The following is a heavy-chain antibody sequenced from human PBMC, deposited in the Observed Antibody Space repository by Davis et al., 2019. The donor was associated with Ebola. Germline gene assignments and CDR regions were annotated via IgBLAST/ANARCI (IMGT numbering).Heavy chain of an antibody. Sequence: SVKVSCKTSGGTFSRYGISWVRQAPGQGLEWMGGIVPSFGTANYAQHFQGRVTITADDSTSTAYMELSSLRSEDTAVYYCARGKSGYLEPDAMDVWGQGTTVTVSS. CDR1: GGTFSRYG. CDR3: ARGKSGYLEPDAMDV. J-gene: IGHJ6*02. V-gene: IGHV1-69*13. D-gene: IGHD3-3*01. CDR2: IVPSFGTA.